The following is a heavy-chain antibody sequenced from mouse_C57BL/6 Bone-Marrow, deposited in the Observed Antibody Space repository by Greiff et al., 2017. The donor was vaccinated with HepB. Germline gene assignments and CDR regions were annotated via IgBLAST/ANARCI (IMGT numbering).Heavy chain of an antibody. CDR1: GFSLTSYG. D-gene: IGHD2-1*01. CDR3: AKKGGNYGFDV. J-gene: IGHJ1*03. V-gene: IGHV2-5*01. CDR2: IWRGGST. Sequence: VKLMESGPGLVQPSQSLSITCTVSGFSLTSYGVHWVRQSPGKGLEWLGVIWRGGSTDYNAAFMSRLSITKDNSKSQVFFKMNSLQADDTAIYYCAKKGGNYGFDVWGTGTTVTVSS.